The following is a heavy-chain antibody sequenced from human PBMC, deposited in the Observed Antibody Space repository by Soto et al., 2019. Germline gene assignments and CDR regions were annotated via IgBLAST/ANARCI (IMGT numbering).Heavy chain of an antibody. J-gene: IGHJ6*02. CDR1: GFTFSSYS. V-gene: IGHV3-21*01. CDR2: ISSSSSYK. CDR3: ARDSWLPGYDFWSGSYYYYGMDV. D-gene: IGHD3-3*01. Sequence: GGSLRLSCAASGFTFSSYSMNWVRQAPGKGLEWVSSISSSSSYKYYADSVKGRFTISRDNATNALYLQMNSLRAEDTAVYYCARDSWLPGYDFWSGSYYYYGMDVWGQGTTVTVSS.